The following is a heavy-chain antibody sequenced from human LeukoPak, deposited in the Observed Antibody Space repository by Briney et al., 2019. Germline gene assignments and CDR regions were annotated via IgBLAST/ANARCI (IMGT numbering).Heavy chain of an antibody. Sequence: SETLSLTCTVSGGSISSSSYYWGWIRQPPGKGLEWIGEINHSGSTNYNPSLKSRVTISVDTSKNQFSLKLSSVTAADTAVYYCARGHFFWSGYYFYWGQGTLVTVSS. D-gene: IGHD3-3*01. CDR3: ARGHFFWSGYYFY. J-gene: IGHJ4*02. V-gene: IGHV4-39*07. CDR2: INHSGST. CDR1: GGSISSSSYY.